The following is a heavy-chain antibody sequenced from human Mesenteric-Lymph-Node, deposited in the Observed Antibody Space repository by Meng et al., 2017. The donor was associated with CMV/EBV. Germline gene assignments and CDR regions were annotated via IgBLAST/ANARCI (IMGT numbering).Heavy chain of an antibody. D-gene: IGHD2-2*01. J-gene: IGHJ5*02. CDR2: IYSLGGDK. V-gene: IGHV3-23*03. CDR1: GFTFNNYP. CDR3: AKEGISRYCSSTSCYFGVDL. Sequence: GESLKISCAASGFTFNNYPMTWVRQAPGKGLEWVAIIYSLGGDKFYADSVQGRFTISRDNSRNTVSLHMNSLRAEDTAIYYCAKEGISRYCSSTSCYFGVDLWGQGTLVTVSS.